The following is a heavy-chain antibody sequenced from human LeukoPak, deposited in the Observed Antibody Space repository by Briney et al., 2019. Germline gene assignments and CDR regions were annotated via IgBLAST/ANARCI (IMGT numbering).Heavy chain of an antibody. CDR3: AGGRYCSSTSCYHNWFDP. V-gene: IGHV1-8*03. J-gene: IGHJ5*02. D-gene: IGHD2-2*01. Sequence: ASVKVSCKASGYTFTSYDINWVRQATGQGLEWMGWMNPNSGNTGYAQKFQGRVTITRNTSISTAYMELSSLRSEDTAVYYCAGGRYCSSTSCYHNWFDPWGQGTLVTVSS. CDR1: GYTFTSYD. CDR2: MNPNSGNT.